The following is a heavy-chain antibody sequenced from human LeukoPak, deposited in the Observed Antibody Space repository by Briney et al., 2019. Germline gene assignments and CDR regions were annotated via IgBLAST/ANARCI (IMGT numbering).Heavy chain of an antibody. CDR1: GYIFTSYW. CDR2: IYPGDSDT. J-gene: IGHJ4*02. Sequence: GESLKISCKGSGYIFTSYWIGWVRQMPGKGLEWMGIIYPGDSDTRYSPSFQGQVTISADKSISTAYLQWSSLKASDTAMYYCARPYCSSTSCYGYFDYWGQGTLVTVSS. V-gene: IGHV5-51*01. D-gene: IGHD2-2*01. CDR3: ARPYCSSTSCYGYFDY.